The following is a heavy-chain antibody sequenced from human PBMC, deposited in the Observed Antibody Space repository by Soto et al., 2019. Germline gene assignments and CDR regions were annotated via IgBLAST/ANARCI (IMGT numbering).Heavy chain of an antibody. Sequence: SETLSLTCTVSGGSISSYYWSWTRQPPGKGLEWIGYIYYSGSTDYDPSLKSRVTISVDTSKNQFSLKLSSVTAADTAVYYCARRWGTYFAFWXQGTLVTVSS. CDR2: IYYSGST. D-gene: IGHD7-27*01. CDR3: ARRWGTYFAF. J-gene: IGHJ4*02. V-gene: IGHV4-59*01. CDR1: GGSISSYY.